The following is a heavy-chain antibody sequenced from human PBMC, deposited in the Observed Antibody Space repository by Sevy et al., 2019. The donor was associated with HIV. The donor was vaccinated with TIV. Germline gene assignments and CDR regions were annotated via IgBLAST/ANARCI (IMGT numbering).Heavy chain of an antibody. Sequence: SETLSLTCTVSGGSISSGGYCWSWIRQHPGKGLEWIGYIYYSGSTYYNPSLKSRVTISVDTSKNQFSLKLSSVTAADTAVYYCARDREVVAATPGRIFDYWGQGTLVTVSS. J-gene: IGHJ4*02. CDR2: IYYSGST. CDR1: GGSISSGGYC. D-gene: IGHD2-15*01. CDR3: ARDREVVAATPGRIFDY. V-gene: IGHV4-31*03.